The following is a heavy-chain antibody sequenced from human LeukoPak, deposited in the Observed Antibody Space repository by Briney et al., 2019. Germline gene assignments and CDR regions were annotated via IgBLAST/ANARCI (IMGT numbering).Heavy chain of an antibody. J-gene: IGHJ5*02. CDR3: ARVGSGGWYLNWFDL. V-gene: IGHV4-34*01. Sequence: KPSETLSLTCTVYGGSFSGNYYWSWIRQPPGKGLEWIGEINHSGSTNYNPSLKSRVTISLDTSQNQFSLELNSVTAADTSVYYCARVGSGGWYLNWFDLWGQGTLVTVSS. D-gene: IGHD6-19*01. CDR2: INHSGST. CDR1: GGSFSGNY.